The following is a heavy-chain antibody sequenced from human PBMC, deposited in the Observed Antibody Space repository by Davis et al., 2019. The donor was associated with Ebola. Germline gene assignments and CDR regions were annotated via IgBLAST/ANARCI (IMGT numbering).Heavy chain of an antibody. D-gene: IGHD2-2*01. V-gene: IGHV3-23*01. CDR1: GFTFSSYA. CDR2: IRGSGGST. Sequence: PGGSLRLSCAASGFTFSSYAMSWVRQAPGKGLEWVSAIRGSGGSTYYADSVKGRFTISRDNSKNTLYLQMNSLRAEDTAVYYCAKSNFWVVPAAMDAEYFQHWGQGTLVTVSS. CDR3: AKSNFWVVPAAMDAEYFQH. J-gene: IGHJ1*01.